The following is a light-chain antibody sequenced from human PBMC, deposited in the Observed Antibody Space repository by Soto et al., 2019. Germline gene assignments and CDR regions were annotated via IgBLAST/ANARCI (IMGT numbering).Light chain of an antibody. V-gene: IGLV2-14*01. CDR1: SSDVGGYNY. Sequence: QSVLTQPASVSGSPGQAITISCSGTSSDVGGYNYVSWYQQLPGKAPKLMLYEVTNRPSGVSHRFSGSKSGNTASLTISGLQAEDEADYYCSSYTTTSSVVFGGGTQLTVL. CDR3: SSYTTTSSVV. J-gene: IGLJ2*01. CDR2: EVT.